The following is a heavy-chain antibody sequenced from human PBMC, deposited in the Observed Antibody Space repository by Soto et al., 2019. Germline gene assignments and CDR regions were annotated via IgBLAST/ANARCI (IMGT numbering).Heavy chain of an antibody. Sequence: GGSLRLSCAASGFIFRSYSMHWVRQAPGKGLEWVSYISRDGDISYYADSVKGRFTTSRDNAKNSLYLQMDSLRLDDTALYYCVRDLLEVVTGFDHWAQGTLVTVSP. V-gene: IGHV3-21*05. CDR1: GFIFRSYS. CDR2: ISRDGDIS. CDR3: VRDLLEVVTGFDH. J-gene: IGHJ5*02. D-gene: IGHD2-15*01.